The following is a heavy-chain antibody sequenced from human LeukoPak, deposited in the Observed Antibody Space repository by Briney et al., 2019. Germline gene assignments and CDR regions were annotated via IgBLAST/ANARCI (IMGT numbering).Heavy chain of an antibody. J-gene: IGHJ5*02. V-gene: IGHV7-4-1*02. CDR1: GYTFTSYA. Sequence: ASVKVSCKASGYTFTSYAMNWVRQAPGQGLEWMGWINTNTGNPTYAQGFTGRFVFSLDTSVSTAYLQISSLKAEDTAVYYCARALRGPQNSPPRHFDPWGQGTLVTVSS. CDR2: INTNTGNP. D-gene: IGHD5/OR15-5a*01. CDR3: ARALRGPQNSPPRHFDP.